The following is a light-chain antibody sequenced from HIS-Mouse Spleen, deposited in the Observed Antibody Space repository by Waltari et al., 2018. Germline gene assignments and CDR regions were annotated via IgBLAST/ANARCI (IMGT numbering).Light chain of an antibody. V-gene: IGLV2-14*03. CDR3: SSYTSSSFNVV. J-gene: IGLJ2*01. CDR2: DVS. CDR1: SSDVGGYNY. Sequence: QSALTQPASVSGSPGQSITISCTGTSSDVGGYNYVSWYQQHPGKAPKLMIYDVSNRPSGSSNRFSGSKSGTTASLTISGLQAEDEADYYCSSYTSSSFNVVFGGGTKLTVL.